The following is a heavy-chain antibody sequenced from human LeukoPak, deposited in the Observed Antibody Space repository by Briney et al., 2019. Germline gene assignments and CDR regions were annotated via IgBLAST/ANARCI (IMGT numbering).Heavy chain of an antibody. CDR2: ISYDGSNK. J-gene: IGHJ4*02. CDR1: GFTFSSYA. V-gene: IGHV3-30*04. D-gene: IGHD3-10*01. Sequence: RSLRLSCAASGFTFSSYAMHWVRQAPGKGLEWVAVISYDGSNKYYADSVKGRFTISRDNSKNTLYLQMNSLRAEDTAVYYCARDHPGGSRSFDYWGQGTLVTVSS. CDR3: ARDHPGGSRSFDY.